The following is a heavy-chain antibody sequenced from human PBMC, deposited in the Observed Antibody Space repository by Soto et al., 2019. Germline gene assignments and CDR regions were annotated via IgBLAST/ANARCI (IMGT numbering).Heavy chain of an antibody. D-gene: IGHD4-17*01. V-gene: IGHV3-74*01. Sequence: HPGGSLRLSCAASGFTFSSYWMHWVRQAPGKGLVWVSRINSDGSSTSYADSVKGRFTISRDNAKNTLYLQMNSLRAEDTAVYYCARDSSYGDYVPSHDHLGWNWGQGTLVTVSS. CDR3: ARDSSYGDYVPSHDHLGWN. J-gene: IGHJ4*02. CDR2: INSDGSST. CDR1: GFTFSSYW.